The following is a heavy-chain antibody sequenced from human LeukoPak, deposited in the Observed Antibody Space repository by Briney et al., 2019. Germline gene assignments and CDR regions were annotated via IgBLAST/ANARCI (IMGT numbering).Heavy chain of an antibody. V-gene: IGHV3-23*01. CDR1: GFTFSSYA. J-gene: IGHJ4*02. D-gene: IGHD2-8*01. CDR2: ISGSGGST. CDR3: AKDQGYCTNGVCYGSLSFGEPEYYFDY. Sequence: GGSLRLSCAASGFTFSSYAMSWVHQAPGKGLEWVSAISGSGGSTYYADSVKGRFTISRDNSKNTLYLQMNSLRAEDTAVYYCAKDQGYCTNGVCYGSLSFGEPEYYFDYWGQGTLVTLSS.